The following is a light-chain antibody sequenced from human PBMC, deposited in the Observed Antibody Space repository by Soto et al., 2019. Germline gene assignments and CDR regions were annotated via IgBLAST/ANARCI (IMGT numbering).Light chain of an antibody. Sequence: DTQMTQPQSSLSASVGDRVTITCRASQPISNNLNWYQQRPGKPPNLLIYASSSVQSGVPPRFSGGGSGTEFTLTISSLQPEDFAIYYCQQTDSTPITFGQGTRLEIK. CDR3: QQTDSTPIT. J-gene: IGKJ5*01. CDR1: QPISNN. V-gene: IGKV1-39*01. CDR2: ASS.